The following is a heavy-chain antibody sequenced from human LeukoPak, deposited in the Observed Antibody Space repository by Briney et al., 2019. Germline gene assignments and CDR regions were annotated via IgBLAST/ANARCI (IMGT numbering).Heavy chain of an antibody. Sequence: GGSLRLSCAASGFTFSSYGMHWVRQAPGKGLEWVAVIWYDGSNKYYADSVKGRFTISRDNSKNTLYLQMNSLRAEDTAVYYCAKSPHDSGHSYLPVVDYWGQGVLATVSS. CDR1: GFTFSSYG. CDR3: AKSPHDSGHSYLPVVDY. V-gene: IGHV3-33*06. D-gene: IGHD4-17*01. CDR2: IWYDGSNK. J-gene: IGHJ4*02.